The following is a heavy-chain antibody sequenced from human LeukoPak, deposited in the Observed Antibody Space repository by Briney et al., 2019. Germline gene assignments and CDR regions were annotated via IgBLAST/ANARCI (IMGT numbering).Heavy chain of an antibody. CDR1: GYTFTSYY. CDR2: INPSGGST. Sequence: GASVKVSCKASGYTFTSYYMHWVRQAPGQGREWMGIINPSGGSTSYAQKFQGRVTMTRDTSTSTVYMELSSLRSEDTAVYYCAREKYSGTPTTGEGGFDYWGQGTRVTVSS. D-gene: IGHD1-26*01. V-gene: IGHV1-46*03. J-gene: IGHJ4*02. CDR3: AREKYSGTPTTGEGGFDY.